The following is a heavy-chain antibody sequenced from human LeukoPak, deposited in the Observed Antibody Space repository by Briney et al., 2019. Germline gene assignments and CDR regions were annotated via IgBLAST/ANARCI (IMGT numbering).Heavy chain of an antibody. CDR3: AREGLGSLIDY. Sequence: PSETLSLTCTVSGGSVRSGDYYWSWIRQPPGKGLEWIGHIYYSGSTYHNPSLKSRVTISVDTSKNQFSLKLSSVTAADTAVYFCAREGLGSLIDYWGQGTLVTVSS. V-gene: IGHV4-30-4*01. CDR1: GGSVRSGDYY. J-gene: IGHJ4*02. CDR2: IYYSGST. D-gene: IGHD1-26*01.